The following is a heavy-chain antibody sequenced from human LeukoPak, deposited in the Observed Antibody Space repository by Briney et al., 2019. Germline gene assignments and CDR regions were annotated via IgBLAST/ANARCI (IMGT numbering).Heavy chain of an antibody. D-gene: IGHD2-21*02. CDR2: ISYDGSNK. V-gene: IGHV3-30-3*01. Sequence: PGGSLRLSCAASGFAFSSYAMHWVRQAPGKGLEWVAVISYDGSNKYYADSVKGRFTISRDNSKNTLYLQMNSLRAEDTAVYYCARGSCGGVCYHTNYFDYWGQGTLVTVSS. J-gene: IGHJ4*02. CDR3: ARGSCGGVCYHTNYFDY. CDR1: GFAFSSYA.